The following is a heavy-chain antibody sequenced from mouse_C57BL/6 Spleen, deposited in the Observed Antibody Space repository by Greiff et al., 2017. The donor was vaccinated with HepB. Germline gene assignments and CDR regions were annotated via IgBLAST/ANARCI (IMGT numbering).Heavy chain of an antibody. CDR3: ARDGSSYPFDY. J-gene: IGHJ2*01. CDR2: IYPGDGDT. D-gene: IGHD1-1*01. V-gene: IGHV1-80*01. Sequence: VKLMESGAELVKPGASVKISCKASGYAFSSYWMNWVKQRPGKGLEWIGQIYPGDGDTNYNGKFKGKATLTADKSSSTAYMQLSSLTSEDSAVYFCARDGSSYPFDYWGQGTTLTVSS. CDR1: GYAFSSYW.